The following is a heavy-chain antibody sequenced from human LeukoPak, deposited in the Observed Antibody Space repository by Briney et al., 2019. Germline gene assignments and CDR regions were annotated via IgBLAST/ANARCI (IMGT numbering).Heavy chain of an antibody. J-gene: IGHJ4*02. Sequence: ASVKVSCKASRYTSSEYYIHWVRQAPGQGLEWMGWINPNNGGTRYAQKFRGRVTMTRDTSISTAYVELNELISDDTALYYCAGKLVGGNPFDYWGQGTLVTVSS. CDR3: AGKLVGGNPFDY. D-gene: IGHD1-26*01. CDR1: RYTSSEYY. CDR2: INPNNGGT. V-gene: IGHV1-2*02.